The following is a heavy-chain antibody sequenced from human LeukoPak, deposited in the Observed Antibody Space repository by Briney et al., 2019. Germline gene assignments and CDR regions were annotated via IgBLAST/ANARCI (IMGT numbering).Heavy chain of an antibody. J-gene: IGHJ4*02. CDR1: GGSITNYY. CDR2: IYNSGST. D-gene: IGHD3-9*01. V-gene: IGHV4-59*01. CDR3: AEGTGYFDPFDY. Sequence: SETLSLTCTVSGGSITNYYWSWIRQPPGKGLEWIGYIYNSGSTNYNPSLKSRVTISVDTSKNQFSLKLSSVTAADTAVYYCAEGTGYFDPFDYWGQGTLVTVSS.